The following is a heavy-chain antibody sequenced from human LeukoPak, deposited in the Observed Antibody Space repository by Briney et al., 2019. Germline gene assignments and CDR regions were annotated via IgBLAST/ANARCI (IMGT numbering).Heavy chain of an antibody. CDR3: ARSGYSYGLYFDY. CDR2: IYYSGST. V-gene: IGHV4-61*08. D-gene: IGHD5-18*01. J-gene: IGHJ4*02. CDR1: GGSISSGGYY. Sequence: PSETLSLTCTVSGGSISSGGYYWSWIRQHPGKGLEWIGYIYYSGSTNYNPSLKSRVTISVDTSKNQFSLKLSSVTAADTAVYYCARSGYSYGLYFDYWGQGTLVTVSS.